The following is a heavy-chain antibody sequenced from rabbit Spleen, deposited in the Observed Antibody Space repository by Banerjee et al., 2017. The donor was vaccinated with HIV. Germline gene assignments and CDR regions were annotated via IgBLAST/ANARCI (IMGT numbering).Heavy chain of an antibody. V-gene: IGHV1S45*01. CDR2: IDPIFGLT. CDR1: GFSFSSGDW. CDR3: ARDLAAWNSGSYAFNL. D-gene: IGHD1-1*01. Sequence: LEESGGGLVKPGGTLTLTCTASGFSFSSGDWIYWVRQAPGKGLEWIGYIDPIFGLTAYASWVHGRFTISKASSTTVTLQMTSLTAADTATYFCARDLAAWNSGSYAFNLWGPGTLVTVS. J-gene: IGHJ4*01.